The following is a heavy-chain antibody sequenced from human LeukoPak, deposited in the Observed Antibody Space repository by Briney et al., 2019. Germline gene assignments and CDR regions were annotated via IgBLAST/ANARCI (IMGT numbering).Heavy chain of an antibody. CDR2: IWYDGSNK. Sequence: PGGSLRLSCAASGFTFSSYGMHWVRQAPGKGLEWVAVIWYDGSNKYYADSVKGRFTISRDNSKNTLYLQMNSLRAEDTALYYCAKANDYGDPVDYWGQGTLVTVSS. J-gene: IGHJ4*02. V-gene: IGHV3-30*02. D-gene: IGHD4-17*01. CDR3: AKANDYGDPVDY. CDR1: GFTFSSYG.